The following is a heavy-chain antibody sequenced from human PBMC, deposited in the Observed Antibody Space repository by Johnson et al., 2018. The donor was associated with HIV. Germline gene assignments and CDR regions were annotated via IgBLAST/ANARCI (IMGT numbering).Heavy chain of an antibody. CDR3: ARGLSSGYSGYAFDI. Sequence: HVQLVESGGGVVQPGRSLRLSCTASGFTFSNYAIHWVRQAPGKGLEWVAGITYDGTNKYYADSVKGRFTISRDNSKNTLYVQMNSLRAEDTAVYFCARGLSSGYSGYAFDIWGQGTMVTVSS. CDR2: ITYDGTNK. V-gene: IGHV3-30*03. CDR1: GFTFSNYA. D-gene: IGHD3-22*01. J-gene: IGHJ3*02.